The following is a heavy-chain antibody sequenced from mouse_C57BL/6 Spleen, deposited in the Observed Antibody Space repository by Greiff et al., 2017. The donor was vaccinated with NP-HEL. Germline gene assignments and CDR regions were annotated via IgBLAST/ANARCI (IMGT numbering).Heavy chain of an antibody. D-gene: IGHD2-5*01. CDR3: ARKNSNYGDWFAY. Sequence: VKLQQPGAELVMPGASVKLSCKASGYTFTSYWMHWVKQRPGQGLEWIGEIDPSDSYTNYNQKFKGKSTLTVDKSSSTAYMQLSSMTSKDSEVYYCARKNSNYGDWFAYWGQGTLVTVSA. CDR1: GYTFTSYW. CDR2: IDPSDSYT. V-gene: IGHV1-69*01. J-gene: IGHJ3*01.